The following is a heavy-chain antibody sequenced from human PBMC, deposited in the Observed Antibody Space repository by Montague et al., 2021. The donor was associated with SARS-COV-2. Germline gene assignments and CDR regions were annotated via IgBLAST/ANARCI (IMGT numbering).Heavy chain of an antibody. Sequence: SETLSLTCTVSGGSISSSSYYWGWLRQPPGKGLEWIGSIYYSGSTYYNPSLKSRVTISVDTSKNQFSLKLSSVTAADTAVYYCAREAYYYDSSGYYGGGYYYYYGMDAWGQGTTVTVSS. CDR3: AREAYYYDSSGYYGGGYYYYYGMDA. J-gene: IGHJ6*01. V-gene: IGHV4-39*02. D-gene: IGHD3-22*01. CDR1: GGSISSSSYY. CDR2: IYYSGST.